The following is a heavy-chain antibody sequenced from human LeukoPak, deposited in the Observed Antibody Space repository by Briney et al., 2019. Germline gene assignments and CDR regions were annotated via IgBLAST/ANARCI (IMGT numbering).Heavy chain of an antibody. CDR2: FDPEDGET. D-gene: IGHD2-15*01. CDR1: GYTLIELS. CDR3: VADCSGGSCYSGFDY. V-gene: IGHV1-24*01. J-gene: IGHJ4*02. Sequence: GASVKVSCKVSGYTLIELSMHWVRQAPGKGLEWMGGFDPEDGETIYAQKFQGRVTMTEDTSTDTAYMELSSLRSEDTAVYYCVADCSGGSCYSGFDYWGQGTLVTVSS.